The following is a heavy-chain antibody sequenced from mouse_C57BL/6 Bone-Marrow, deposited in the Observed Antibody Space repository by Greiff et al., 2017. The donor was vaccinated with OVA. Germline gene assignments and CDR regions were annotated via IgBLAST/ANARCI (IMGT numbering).Heavy chain of an antibody. CDR2: IHPNSGST. CDR3: ARRLDYYGSDYYAMDY. D-gene: IGHD1-1*01. J-gene: IGHJ4*01. V-gene: IGHV1-64*01. CDR1: GYTFTSYW. Sequence: QVQLQQPGAELVKPGASVKLSCKASGYTFTSYWMHWVKQRPGQGLEWIGMIHPNSGSTNYNEKFKSKATLTVDKSSSTAYMQLSSLTSEDSAVYYCARRLDYYGSDYYAMDYWGQGTSVTVSS.